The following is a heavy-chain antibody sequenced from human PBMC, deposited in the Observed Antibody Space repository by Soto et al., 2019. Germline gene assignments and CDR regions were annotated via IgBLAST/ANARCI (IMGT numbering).Heavy chain of an antibody. CDR2: IIPIFGTA. CDR3: ARLGYCSGGSCYNWFDP. D-gene: IGHD2-15*01. V-gene: IGHV1-69*13. J-gene: IGHJ5*02. CDR1: GGTFSSYA. Sequence: SVKVSCKASGGTFSSYAISWVRQAPGQGLEWMGGIIPIFGTANYAQKFQGRVTITADESTSTAYMELSSLRSEDTAVYYCARLGYCSGGSCYNWFDPWGQGTLVTVSS.